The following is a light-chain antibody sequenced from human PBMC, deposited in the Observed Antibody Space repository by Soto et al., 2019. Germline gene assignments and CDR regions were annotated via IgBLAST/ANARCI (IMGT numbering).Light chain of an antibody. CDR3: NSFRVNRLYV. Sequence: QSVLARPAAVSVCPGQTITISCTGTSSDVGGYNAVSWYQHHPGKAPKLIIYEVTHRPAGVSDRFSASKSGNTASLTISGLQAEDEADYYCNSFRVNRLYVFGTGTKVTVL. J-gene: IGLJ1*01. CDR1: SSDVGGYNA. CDR2: EVT. V-gene: IGLV2-14*01.